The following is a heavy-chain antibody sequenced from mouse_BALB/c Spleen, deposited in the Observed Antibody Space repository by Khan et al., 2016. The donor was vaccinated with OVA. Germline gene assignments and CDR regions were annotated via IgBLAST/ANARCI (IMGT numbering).Heavy chain of an antibody. V-gene: IGHV1-4*01. J-gene: IGHJ3*01. D-gene: IGHD2-14*01. CDR1: GYTFTSYT. CDR3: VRDGAYHRNDGWFAY. Sequence: QVQLKESGAELARPGASVKMSCKASGYTFTSYTIHWIKLRPGQGLEWIGYINPSNAYTNYNQRFKDKATLTADKYYTTAIQLSSLTSDDSAVYYGVRDGAYHRNDGWFAYWGLGTLVTVSA. CDR2: INPSNAYT.